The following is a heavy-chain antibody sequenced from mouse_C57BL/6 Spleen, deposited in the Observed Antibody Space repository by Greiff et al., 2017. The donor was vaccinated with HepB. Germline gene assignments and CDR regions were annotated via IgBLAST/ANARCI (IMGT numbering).Heavy chain of an antibody. CDR3: ARIYDYDRYFDD. V-gene: IGHV1-81*01. D-gene: IGHD2-4*01. J-gene: IGHJ2*01. CDR2: IYPRSGNT. CDR1: GYTFTSYG. Sequence: VKLQESGAELARPGASVKLSCKASGYTFTSYGISWVKQRTGQGLEWIGEIYPRSGNTYYNEKFKGKATLTADKSSSTAYMGLRSLTSEDSAVYFGARIYDYDRYFDDWGQGTTRTVSS.